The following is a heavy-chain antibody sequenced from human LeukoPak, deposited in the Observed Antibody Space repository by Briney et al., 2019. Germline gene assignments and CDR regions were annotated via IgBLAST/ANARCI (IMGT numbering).Heavy chain of an antibody. V-gene: IGHV1-18*04. CDR3: ARDWRSYYYDSSGFAYYFDY. Sequence: ASVKVSCKASGYTFTGYYMHWVRQAPGQGLEWMGWISAYNGNTNYAQKLQGRVTMTTDTSTSTAYMELRSLRSDDTAVYYCARDWRSYYYDSSGFAYYFDYWGQGTLVTVSS. D-gene: IGHD3-22*01. CDR1: GYTFTGYY. J-gene: IGHJ4*02. CDR2: ISAYNGNT.